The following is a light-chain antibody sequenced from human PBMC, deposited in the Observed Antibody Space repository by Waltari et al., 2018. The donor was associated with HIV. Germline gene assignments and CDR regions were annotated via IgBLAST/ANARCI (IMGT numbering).Light chain of an antibody. J-gene: IGLJ1*01. V-gene: IGLV1-44*01. CDR1: SSNIGSNA. CDR2: TNN. Sequence: QSVLTQSPPASGTPGQRVTISCSGSSSNIGSNAVDWYQHLPGTAPKLLIHTNNQRPSGIPDRFSGSKAGTSASLAISGLQSEDESDYYCAAWDDSLNGYVFGSGTKVTVL. CDR3: AAWDDSLNGYV.